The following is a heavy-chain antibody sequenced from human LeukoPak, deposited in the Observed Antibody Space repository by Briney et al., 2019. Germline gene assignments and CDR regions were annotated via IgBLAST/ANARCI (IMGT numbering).Heavy chain of an antibody. D-gene: IGHD1-26*01. Sequence: GGTLRLSCAASGFTFSSYGMSWVRRAPGKGLEWVSAISGSGGSTYYADSAKGRFTISRDNSKNTLYLQMNSLRAEDTAVYYCAKGRGWEASYYYYYMDVWGKGTTVTISS. CDR2: ISGSGGST. V-gene: IGHV3-23*01. CDR1: GFTFSSYG. CDR3: AKGRGWEASYYYYYMDV. J-gene: IGHJ6*03.